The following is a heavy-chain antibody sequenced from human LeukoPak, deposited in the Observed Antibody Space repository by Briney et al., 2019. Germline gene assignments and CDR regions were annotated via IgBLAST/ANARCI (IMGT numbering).Heavy chain of an antibody. Sequence: GGSLRLSCAASGFTFSSYEMNWVRQAPGKGLEWGSYISSSGSTIYYADSVKGRFTISRDNAKNSLYLQMNSLRAEDTAVYYCARDYLEDRIQLWLRRRGGFDYWGQGTLVTVSS. CDR3: ARDYLEDRIQLWLRRRGGFDY. J-gene: IGHJ4*02. V-gene: IGHV3-48*03. CDR1: GFTFSSYE. D-gene: IGHD5-18*01. CDR2: ISSSGSTI.